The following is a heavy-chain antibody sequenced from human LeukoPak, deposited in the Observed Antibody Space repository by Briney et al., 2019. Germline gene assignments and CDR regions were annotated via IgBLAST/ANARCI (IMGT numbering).Heavy chain of an antibody. CDR3: ARGRVAATGGYLDY. CDR1: GFTFSSYA. CDR2: ISYDGSNK. Sequence: GGSLRLSCAASGFTFSSYALHWVRQAPGKGLEWVAVISYDGSNKYYADSVKGRFTISRDNSKNTLYLQMNSLRAEDTALYYCARGRVAATGGYLDYWGQGTLVTVSS. V-gene: IGHV3-30-3*01. J-gene: IGHJ4*02. D-gene: IGHD6-19*01.